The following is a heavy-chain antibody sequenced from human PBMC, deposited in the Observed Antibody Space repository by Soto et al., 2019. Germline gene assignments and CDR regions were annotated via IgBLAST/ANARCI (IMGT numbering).Heavy chain of an antibody. D-gene: IGHD2-8*01. CDR2: IYYSGST. V-gene: IGHV4-31*03. Sequence: SETLSLTCTVSGGSISSGGYYWSWIRQHPGKGLEWIGYIYYSGSTYYNPSLKSRVTISVDASKNHFSLKLSSVTAADTAVYYCASSPGHGVCVYWGQGTLVTVSS. CDR1: GGSISSGGYY. CDR3: ASSPGHGVCVY. J-gene: IGHJ4*02.